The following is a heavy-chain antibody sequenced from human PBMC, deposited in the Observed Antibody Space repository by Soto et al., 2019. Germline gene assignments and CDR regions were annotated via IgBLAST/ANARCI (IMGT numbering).Heavy chain of an antibody. D-gene: IGHD3-3*01. J-gene: IGHJ6*03. CDR2: ISYDGSNK. CDR3: AKDHITIFGVVKMYYYYYYMDV. Sequence: GGSLRLSCAASGFTFSSYGMHWVRQAPGKGLEWVAVISYDGSNKYYADSVKGRFTISRDNSKNTLYLQMNSLRAEDTAVYYCAKDHITIFGVVKMYYYYYYMDVWGKGTTVTVSS. V-gene: IGHV3-30*18. CDR1: GFTFSSYG.